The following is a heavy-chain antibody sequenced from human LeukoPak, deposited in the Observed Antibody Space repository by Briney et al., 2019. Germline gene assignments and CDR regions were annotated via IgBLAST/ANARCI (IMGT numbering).Heavy chain of an antibody. CDR2: ISSSGSTI. Sequence: PGGSLRLSCAASGFTFSDYYMSWIRQAPGKGLEWVSYISSSGSTIYYADSVKGRFTISRDNAKNSLYLQMNSLRAEDTAVYYCARLAYCGGDCYSGDYWGQGTLVTVSS. CDR3: ARLAYCGGDCYSGDY. D-gene: IGHD2-21*02. J-gene: IGHJ4*02. V-gene: IGHV3-11*04. CDR1: GFTFSDYY.